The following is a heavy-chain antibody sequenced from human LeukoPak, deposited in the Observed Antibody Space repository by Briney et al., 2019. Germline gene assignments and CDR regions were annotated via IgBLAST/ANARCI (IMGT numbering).Heavy chain of an antibody. V-gene: IGHV3-30*02. CDR1: GFTFSTYG. Sequence: AGGSLRLSCAASGFTFSTYGMHWVRQAPGKGLEWVAFIRFDGTNKYYADSVKGRFAISRDSSKNTLYLQMNSLRAEDTAVYYCAKGYCSGSCYNGLDYWGQGTLVTVSS. J-gene: IGHJ4*02. D-gene: IGHD2-15*01. CDR2: IRFDGTNK. CDR3: AKGYCSGSCYNGLDY.